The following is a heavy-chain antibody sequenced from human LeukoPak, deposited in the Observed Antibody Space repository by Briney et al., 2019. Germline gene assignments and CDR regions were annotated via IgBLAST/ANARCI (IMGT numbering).Heavy chain of an antibody. V-gene: IGHV4-59*08. CDR1: GGSISSYY. J-gene: IGHJ6*02. CDR2: IYYSGST. CDR3: ARQSSSWDYYYYGMDV. D-gene: IGHD6-13*01. Sequence: SETLSLTCTVSGGSISSYYWSWIRQPPGKGLEWIGYIYYSGSTNYNPSLKSRVTISVDTSKNQFSLKLSSVTAADTAVYYCARQSSSWDYYYYGMDVWGQGTTVTVSS.